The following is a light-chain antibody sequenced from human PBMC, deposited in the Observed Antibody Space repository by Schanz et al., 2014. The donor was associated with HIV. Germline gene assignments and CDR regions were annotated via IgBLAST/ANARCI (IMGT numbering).Light chain of an antibody. CDR1: GSDVGGFNR. V-gene: IGLV2-18*02. CDR3: SSYTSSSPWV. Sequence: QSALTQPPSVSGSPGQSVTISCTGTGSDVGGFNRVSWYQQPPGTAPKLMIYEVTNRPSGVPDRFSGSKSGNTASLTISGLQAEDEADYYCSSYTSSSPWVFGGGTKLTV. J-gene: IGLJ3*02. CDR2: EVT.